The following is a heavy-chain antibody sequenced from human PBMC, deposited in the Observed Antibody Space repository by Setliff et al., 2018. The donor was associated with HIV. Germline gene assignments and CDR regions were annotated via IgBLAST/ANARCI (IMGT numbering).Heavy chain of an antibody. J-gene: IGHJ4*02. V-gene: IGHV1-46*03. CDR2: INPSGDST. CDR1: GFTFTRYY. Sequence: ASVKVSCKASGFTFTRYYMHWVRQAPGQGLEWMGIINPSGDSTTYAQKFQGRVTMTRDTSTSTAYMELSSLRSEDTAVYFCARSYYGSGSYQGVLDYWGQGTLVTVSS. CDR3: ARSYYGSGSYQGVLDY. D-gene: IGHD3-10*01.